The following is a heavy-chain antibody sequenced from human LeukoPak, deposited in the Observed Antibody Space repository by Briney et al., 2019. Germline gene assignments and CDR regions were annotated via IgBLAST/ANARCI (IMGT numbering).Heavy chain of an antibody. D-gene: IGHD3-10*02. CDR3: ARDVRWSDAFDI. Sequence: SVKVSCKASGGTFSSYAISWVRQAPGQGLEWMGGIIPIFGTANYAQKFQGRVTITADKSTSTAYMELSSLRSEDTAVYYCARDVRWSDAFDIWGQGAMVTVSS. V-gene: IGHV1-69*06. CDR1: GGTFSSYA. J-gene: IGHJ3*02. CDR2: IIPIFGTA.